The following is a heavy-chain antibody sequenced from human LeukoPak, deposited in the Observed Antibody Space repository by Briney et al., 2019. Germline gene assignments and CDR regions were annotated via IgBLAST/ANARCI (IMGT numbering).Heavy chain of an antibody. CDR3: AREDSRTFDI. Sequence: SETLSLTCAVYGGSFSGYYRSWIRQPPGKGLEWIGEINHSGSTNYNPSLKSRVTISVDTSKNQFSLKLSSVTAADTAVYYCAREDSRTFDIWGQGTMVTVSS. D-gene: IGHD6-13*01. CDR2: INHSGST. CDR1: GGSFSGYY. V-gene: IGHV4-34*01. J-gene: IGHJ3*02.